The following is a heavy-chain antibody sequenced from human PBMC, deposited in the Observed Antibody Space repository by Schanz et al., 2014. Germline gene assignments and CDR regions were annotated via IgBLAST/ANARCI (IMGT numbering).Heavy chain of an antibody. J-gene: IGHJ4*02. V-gene: IGHV1-18*04. CDR3: ARSAGRDFWSGYYTRFDY. CDR1: GFNFNNYD. Sequence: QVHLVQSGAEVKRPGASVKVSCTASGFNFNNYDINWVRQATGQGLEWMGWISVYTGNTKYGQKVQGRVTMTADTSTNTAYMELRSLRSDDTAVYYCARSAGRDFWSGYYTRFDYWGQGTLVTVSS. D-gene: IGHD3-3*01. CDR2: ISVYTGNT.